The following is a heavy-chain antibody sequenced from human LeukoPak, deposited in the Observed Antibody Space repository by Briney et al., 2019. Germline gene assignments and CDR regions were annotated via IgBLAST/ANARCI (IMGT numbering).Heavy chain of an antibody. CDR2: ISSSSSYI. D-gene: IGHD3-10*01. V-gene: IGHV3-21*01. CDR3: ASQDIGVRGVPRWFDP. Sequence: GGSLRLSCAASGFIFNNYAMSWVRQAPGKGLEWVSSISSSSSYIYYADSVKGRFTISRDNAKNSLYLQMNSLRAEDTAVYYCASQDIGVRGVPRWFDPWGQGTLVTVSS. J-gene: IGHJ5*02. CDR1: GFIFNNYA.